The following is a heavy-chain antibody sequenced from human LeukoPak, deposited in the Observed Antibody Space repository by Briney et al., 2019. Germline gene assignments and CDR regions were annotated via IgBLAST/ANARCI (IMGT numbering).Heavy chain of an antibody. D-gene: IGHD3-22*01. CDR3: ARAPGTMIVVDY. Sequence: GGSLRLSCAASGFTFSSYAMHWVRQAPGKGLKWVAVTSFDGSDNYYADSAKGRFTISRDNSKNTLYLQMNSLRPDDTAVYYCARAPGTMIVVDYWGQGTLVTVSS. CDR2: TSFDGSDN. V-gene: IGHV3-30*04. J-gene: IGHJ4*02. CDR1: GFTFSSYA.